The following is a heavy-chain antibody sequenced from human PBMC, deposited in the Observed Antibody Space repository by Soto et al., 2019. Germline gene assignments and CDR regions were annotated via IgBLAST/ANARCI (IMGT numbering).Heavy chain of an antibody. CDR3: ARGGTYDSTPRYDY. D-gene: IGHD3-22*01. CDR1: GYTFTGYY. CDR2: INPNSGGT. V-gene: IGHV1-2*04. Sequence: ASVKVSCKASGYTFTGYYMHWVRQAPGQGLEWMGWINPNSGGTNYAQKFQGWVTMTRDTSISTAYMELSRLRSDDTAVYYCARGGTYDSTPRYDYWGQGTLVTVSS. J-gene: IGHJ4*02.